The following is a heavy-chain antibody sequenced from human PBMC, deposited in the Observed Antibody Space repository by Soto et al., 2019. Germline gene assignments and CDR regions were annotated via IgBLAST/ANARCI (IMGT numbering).Heavy chain of an antibody. CDR2: ISWNSGSI. CDR3: AKDIGLRDSYYYYYMDV. D-gene: IGHD4-17*01. Sequence: GGSLRLSCAASGFTFDDYAMHWVRQAPGKGLEWVSGISWNSGSIGYADSVKGRFTISRDNAKNSLYLQMNSLRAEDTALYYCAKDIGLRDSYYYYYMDVWGKGTTVTVSS. CDR1: GFTFDDYA. J-gene: IGHJ6*03. V-gene: IGHV3-9*01.